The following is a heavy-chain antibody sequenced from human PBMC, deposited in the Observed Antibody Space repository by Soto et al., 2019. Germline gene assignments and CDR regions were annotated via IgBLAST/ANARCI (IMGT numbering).Heavy chain of an antibody. Sequence: QVQLVESGGGVIQPGRSLRLSCAASGFTFSNYAMYWVRQAPGQGLEWVAVISYDGSNKYYADSVKGRFTISRDNSKNTLYLQMNSLRAEDTALYYCARTGEGTTGYYYFDYWGQGTLVTVSP. D-gene: IGHD3-9*01. J-gene: IGHJ4*02. CDR1: GFTFSNYA. V-gene: IGHV3-30-3*01. CDR2: ISYDGSNK. CDR3: ARTGEGTTGYYYFDY.